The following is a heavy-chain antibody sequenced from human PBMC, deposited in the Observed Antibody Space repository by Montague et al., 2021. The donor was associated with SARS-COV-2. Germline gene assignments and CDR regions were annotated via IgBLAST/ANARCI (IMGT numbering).Heavy chain of an antibody. V-gene: IGHV4-59*08. D-gene: IGHD1-26*01. CDR2: IYYSGST. CDR3: ARHTSATHSFLDS. Sequence: SETLSLTCTVSGDSISRYYWTWIRQPPGKGLEWIGYIYYSGSTNCNPSLKSRVTISVDTSKNQFSLKLSSVTAADTAVYYCARHTSATHSFLDSWGQGTLVTVSS. J-gene: IGHJ4*02. CDR1: GDSISRYY.